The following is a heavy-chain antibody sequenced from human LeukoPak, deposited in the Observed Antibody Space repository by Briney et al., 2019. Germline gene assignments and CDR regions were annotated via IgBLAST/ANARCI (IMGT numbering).Heavy chain of an antibody. D-gene: IGHD3-10*02. J-gene: IGHJ4*02. CDR2: VSYDGRNN. Sequence: GGSLRLSCAASGFTFINHAVHWVRQAPGKGLEWLAIVSYDGRNNHYADSLKGRFTISRDNSKNTLYLQMNSLRAEDTAVYYCSKAPYYVLPCFDSWGQGTLVTVSS. CDR3: SKAPYYVLPCFDS. V-gene: IGHV3-30*04. CDR1: GFTFINHA.